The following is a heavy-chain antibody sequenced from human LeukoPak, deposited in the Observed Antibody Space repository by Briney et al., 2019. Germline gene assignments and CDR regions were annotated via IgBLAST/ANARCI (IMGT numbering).Heavy chain of an antibody. CDR3: ARGIGDY. J-gene: IGHJ4*02. Sequence: GGSLRLSCATSGFSFTDYPMNWVRHAPGKGLEWLSHISSGGSTIFYADSVRGRFTISRDNAKNSLFLQMNSLRAGDTAIYYCARGIGDYWGQGTLVSVSS. CDR1: GFSFTDYP. CDR2: ISSGGSTI. V-gene: IGHV3-48*04.